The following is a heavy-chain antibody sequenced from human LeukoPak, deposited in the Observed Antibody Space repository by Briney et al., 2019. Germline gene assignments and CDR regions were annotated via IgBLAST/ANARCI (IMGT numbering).Heavy chain of an antibody. CDR1: GFTFGDYA. CDR2: IRSKAYGGTT. CDR3: ARHRALPGLFDF. D-gene: IGHD2-15*01. V-gene: IGHV3-49*03. Sequence: GESLRLSCTASGFTFGDYAMSWFRQAPGKGLEWVGFIRSKAYGGTTEYAASVKGRFTISRDDSKSIAYLQMNSLKTEDTAVYYCARHRALPGLFDFWGQGTLVTVSS. J-gene: IGHJ4*02.